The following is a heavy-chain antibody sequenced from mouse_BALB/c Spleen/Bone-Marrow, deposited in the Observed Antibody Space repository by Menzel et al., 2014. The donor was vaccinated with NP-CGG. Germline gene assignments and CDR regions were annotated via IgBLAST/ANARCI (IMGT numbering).Heavy chain of an antibody. D-gene: IGHD1-1*01. J-gene: IGHJ3*01. CDR3: APYYYGSSSFAY. V-gene: IGHV14-3*02. CDR2: IDPANGNT. Sequence: VQLQQSGAELVKPGASVKLSCTASGFNIKDAYMHWVEQRPEQGLEWIGRIDPANGNTKYDPKFQGKPTITADTSSNTAYLQLSSLTSEVTAVYYCAPYYYGSSSFAYWGQGTLVTVSA. CDR1: GFNIKDAY.